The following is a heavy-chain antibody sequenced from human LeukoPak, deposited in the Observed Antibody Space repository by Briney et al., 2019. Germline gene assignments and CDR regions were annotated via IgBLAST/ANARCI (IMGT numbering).Heavy chain of an antibody. V-gene: IGHV3-23*01. CDR3: AKGPEWELLLLFDY. Sequence: GGSLRLSCAASGFTFSSYGMSWVRQAPGKGLEWVSAISGSGGSTYYADSVKGRFTISRDNSKNTLYLQMNSLRAEDTAVYYCAKGPEWELLLLFDYWGQGTLVTVSS. D-gene: IGHD1-26*01. J-gene: IGHJ4*02. CDR2: ISGSGGST. CDR1: GFTFSSYG.